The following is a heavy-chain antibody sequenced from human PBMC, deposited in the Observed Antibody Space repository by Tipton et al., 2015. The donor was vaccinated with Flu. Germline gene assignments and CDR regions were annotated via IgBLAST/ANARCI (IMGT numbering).Heavy chain of an antibody. CDR1: GFTVTSSY. CDR3: ARHCLGGSCFSWEPVYYYGMDV. D-gene: IGHD2-15*01. CDR2: IYGGGTT. J-gene: IGHJ6*02. Sequence: SLRLSCAASGFTVTSSYMSWVRQAPGKGLEWVSVIYGGGTTDYADSVKGRFTISRDKSKNALYLQMSGLRAEDTAIYYCARHCLGGSCFSWEPVYYYGMDVWGQGTTVTVSS. V-gene: IGHV3-66*04.